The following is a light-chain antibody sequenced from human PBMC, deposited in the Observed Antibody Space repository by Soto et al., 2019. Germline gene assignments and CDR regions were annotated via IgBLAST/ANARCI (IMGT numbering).Light chain of an antibody. Sequence: QSALTQPASVSGSPGQSITISCTGTSSDVGDYNYVSWYQQHPVKAPKLMIYDVTNRPSGVSDRFSGSKSGNTASLTISGLQAEDEADYYCSSYTSSSTPYVFGTGTQLTVL. V-gene: IGLV2-14*01. CDR2: DVT. J-gene: IGLJ1*01. CDR3: SSYTSSSTPYV. CDR1: SSDVGDYNY.